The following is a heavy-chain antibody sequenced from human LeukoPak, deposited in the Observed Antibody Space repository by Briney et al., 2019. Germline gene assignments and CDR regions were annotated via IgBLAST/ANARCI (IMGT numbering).Heavy chain of an antibody. CDR1: GGSISSGGYS. V-gene: IGHV4-30-2*01. CDR3: ASVYGDYVFDY. D-gene: IGHD4-17*01. CDR2: IYHSGST. Sequence: SQTLSLTCAVSGGSISSGGYSWSWIRQPPGKGLEWIGYIYHSGSTYHNPSLKSRVTISVDRSKNQFSLKLSSVTAADTAVYYCASVYGDYVFDYWGQGTLVTVSS. J-gene: IGHJ4*02.